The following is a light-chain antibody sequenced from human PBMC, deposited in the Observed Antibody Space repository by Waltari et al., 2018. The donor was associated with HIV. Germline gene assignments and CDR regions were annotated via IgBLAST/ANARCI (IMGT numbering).Light chain of an antibody. CDR2: GAS. J-gene: IGKJ1*01. CDR3: QQYHDWPT. V-gene: IGKV3-15*01. Sequence: IVMTQSPAALSVSPGERATLSCRASQSVNNNVAWDYQKPGQPVRLLISGASTRATGVSGRLTGSGSGKDFTLSIDTLQSDDFGIYYCQQYHDWPTFGQGTKVEI. CDR1: QSVNNN.